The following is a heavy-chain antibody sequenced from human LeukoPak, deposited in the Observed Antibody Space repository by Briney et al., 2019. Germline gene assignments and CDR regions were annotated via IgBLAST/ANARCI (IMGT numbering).Heavy chain of an antibody. CDR1: GFTFSSYG. CDR3: AREWVSRGVPSFDY. CDR2: IWYDGSDK. Sequence: GGSLRLSCTASGFTFSSYGMHWVRQAPGKGLEWVAVIWYDGSDKYYGDSVKGRFSISRDNSENTLYLQMNSLRAEDTAVYYCAREWVSRGVPSFDYWGQGALVTASS. J-gene: IGHJ4*02. V-gene: IGHV3-33*01. D-gene: IGHD3-10*01.